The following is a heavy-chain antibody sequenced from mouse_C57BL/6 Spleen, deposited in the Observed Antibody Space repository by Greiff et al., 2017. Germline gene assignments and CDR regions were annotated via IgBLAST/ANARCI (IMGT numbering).Heavy chain of an antibody. CDR2: ISSGSSTI. CDR1: GFTFSDYG. D-gene: IGHD2-14*01. Sequence: EVMLVESGGGLVKPGGSLKLSCAASGFTFSDYGMHWVRQAPEKGLEWVAYISSGSSTIYYADTVKGRFTISRDNAKNTLFLQMTRLRSEDTAMYYCARGEYDEGAWFAYWGQGTLVTVSA. J-gene: IGHJ3*01. CDR3: ARGEYDEGAWFAY. V-gene: IGHV5-17*01.